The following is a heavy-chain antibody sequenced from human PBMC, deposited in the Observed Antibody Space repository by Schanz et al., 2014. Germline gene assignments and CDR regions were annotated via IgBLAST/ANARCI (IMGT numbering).Heavy chain of an antibody. Sequence: QVQLVESGGGVVQPGGSLRLSCASSGFTFGENYMYWIRQAPGKGLEWLAFLRSDGSRRDYADSVKGRFTISRDNSRNTXXXQMSSLRPEDTAXXXXXKDPPRGVRTPIKPTLDYWGQGTRVTVS. V-gene: IGHV3-30*02. CDR3: XKDPPRGVRTPIKPTLDY. J-gene: IGHJ4*02. D-gene: IGHD3-10*01. CDR2: LRSDGSRR. CDR1: GFTFGENY.